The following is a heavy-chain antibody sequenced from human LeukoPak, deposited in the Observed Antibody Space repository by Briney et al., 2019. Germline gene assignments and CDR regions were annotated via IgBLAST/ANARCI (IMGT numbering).Heavy chain of an antibody. J-gene: IGHJ4*02. CDR3: AKTPSIAAALLDY. CDR2: IKQDGSEK. CDR1: GFMLSSYW. Sequence: GGSLRLSCAASGFMLSSYWMSWVRQAPGKGLEWVANIKQDGSEKYYVDSVKGRFTISRDNAKNSLFLQMNSLRAEDTAVYYCAKTPSIAAALLDYWGQGTLVTVSS. D-gene: IGHD6-13*01. V-gene: IGHV3-7*03.